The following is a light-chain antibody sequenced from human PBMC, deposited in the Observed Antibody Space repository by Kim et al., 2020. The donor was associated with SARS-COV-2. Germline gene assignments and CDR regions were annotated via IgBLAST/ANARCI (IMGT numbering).Light chain of an antibody. CDR1: QTISNY. Sequence: ASVGDRVTITCRASQTISNYLNWYQQKPGRAPKLLIFRVSRLQSGVPPRFSGSVSGTDFTLTISSLQPEDFAIYYCQQTYMTSWTFGQGTKVEIK. J-gene: IGKJ1*01. V-gene: IGKV1-39*01. CDR3: QQTYMTSWT. CDR2: RVS.